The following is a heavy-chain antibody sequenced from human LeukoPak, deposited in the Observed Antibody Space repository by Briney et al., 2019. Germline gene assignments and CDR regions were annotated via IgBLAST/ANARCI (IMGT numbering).Heavy chain of an antibody. CDR3: ARVGGLEPTYYYYMDV. D-gene: IGHD1-14*01. CDR2: IYTSGST. J-gene: IGHJ6*03. CDR1: GGSISSYY. V-gene: IGHV4-4*07. Sequence: SETLSLTCTVSGGSISSYYWSWIRQPAGKGLEWIGRIYTSGSTNYNPSLKSRVTMSVDTSKNQFFLKLSSVTAADTAVYYCARVGGLEPTYYYYMDVWGKGTTVTVSS.